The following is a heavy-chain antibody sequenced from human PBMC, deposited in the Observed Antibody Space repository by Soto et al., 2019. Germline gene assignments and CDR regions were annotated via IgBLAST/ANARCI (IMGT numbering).Heavy chain of an antibody. D-gene: IGHD2-2*01. CDR2: IKQDGSEK. CDR1: GFTFSSYG. V-gene: IGHV3-7*05. J-gene: IGHJ5*02. Sequence: GGSLRLSCAASGFTFSSYGMSWVRQAPGKGLEWVANIKQDGSEKYYADSVKGRFTISRDNSKNTPYLQMNSLGAEDTAVYYCAREACISTSCSIGDRWFDPWGQGTLVTVSS. CDR3: AREACISTSCSIGDRWFDP.